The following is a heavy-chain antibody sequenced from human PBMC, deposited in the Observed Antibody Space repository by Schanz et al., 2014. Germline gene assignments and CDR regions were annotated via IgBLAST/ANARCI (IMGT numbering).Heavy chain of an antibody. CDR2: ISGYHGHT. CDR1: GYTFTSYD. D-gene: IGHD3-10*01. J-gene: IGHJ6*02. Sequence: QVQLVQSGAEVKKPGASVKVSCKASGYTFTSYDINWVRQAPGQGLEWMGWISGYHGHTNYAEKVHVRVTMTTDTSTSTAYMELRSLISDDTAVYYCVRDAGWAFGDCHGMDVWGQGTSVTVSS. V-gene: IGHV1-18*01. CDR3: VRDAGWAFGDCHGMDV.